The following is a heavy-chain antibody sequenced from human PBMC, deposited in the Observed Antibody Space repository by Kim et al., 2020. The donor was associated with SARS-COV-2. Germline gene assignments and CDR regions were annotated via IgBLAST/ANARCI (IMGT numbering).Heavy chain of an antibody. D-gene: IGHD5-12*01. CDR1: GFTFSSYA. CDR3: AREMATTHYYYYGMDV. Sequence: GGSLRLSCAASGFTFSSYAMHWVRQAPGKGLEWVAVISYDGSNKYYADSVKGRFTISRDNSKNTLYLQMNSLRAEDTAVYYCAREMATTHYYYYGMDVWGQGTTVTVSS. J-gene: IGHJ6*02. CDR2: ISYDGSNK. V-gene: IGHV3-30*04.